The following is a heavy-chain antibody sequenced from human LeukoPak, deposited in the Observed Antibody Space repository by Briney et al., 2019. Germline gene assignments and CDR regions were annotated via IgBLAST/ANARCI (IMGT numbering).Heavy chain of an antibody. D-gene: IGHD6-25*01. CDR3: ARAPGSPSGAFDI. Sequence: SVKVSCKASGGTFSSYAIIWVRQAPGQGLEWMGRIIPILGIANYAQKFQGRVTITADKSTSTAYMELSSLRSEDTAVYYCARAPGSPSGAFDIWGQGTMVTVSS. V-gene: IGHV1-69*04. CDR2: IIPILGIA. J-gene: IGHJ3*02. CDR1: GGTFSSYA.